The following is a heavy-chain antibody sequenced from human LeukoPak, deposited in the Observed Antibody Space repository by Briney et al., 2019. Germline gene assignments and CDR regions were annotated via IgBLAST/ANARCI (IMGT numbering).Heavy chain of an antibody. Sequence: PSETLSLTCTVSGGSVSSGSYYWSWLRQPPGKGLEWIGYIYYSGSTNYNPSLKSRVTISVDTSKNQFSLKLSSVTAADTAVYYCARVPLDDYGDYVGYYYGMDVWGQGTTVTVSS. CDR1: GGSVSSGSYY. D-gene: IGHD4-17*01. V-gene: IGHV4-61*01. CDR3: ARVPLDDYGDYVGYYYGMDV. J-gene: IGHJ6*02. CDR2: IYYSGST.